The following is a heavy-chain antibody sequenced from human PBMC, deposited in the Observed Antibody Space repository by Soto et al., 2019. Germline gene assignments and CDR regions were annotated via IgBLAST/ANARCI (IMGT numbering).Heavy chain of an antibody. CDR2: IDPSDSYT. CDR3: ARPIYTYGLAFDI. D-gene: IGHD5-18*01. Sequence: GESLKISCKGSGYSFTSYWISWVRQMPGKGLEWMGRIDPSDSYTNYSPSFQGHVAISADKSISTAYLQWSSLKASDTAMYYCARPIYTYGLAFDIWGQGTMVTVSS. J-gene: IGHJ3*02. CDR1: GYSFTSYW. V-gene: IGHV5-10-1*01.